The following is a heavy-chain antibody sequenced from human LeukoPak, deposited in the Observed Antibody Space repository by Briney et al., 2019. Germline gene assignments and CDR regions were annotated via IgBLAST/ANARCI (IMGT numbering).Heavy chain of an antibody. Sequence: SETLSLTCTVSGGSISSYYWSWIRQPPGKGLEWTGYIYYSGSTNYNPSLKSRVTISVDTSKNQFSLKLSSVTAADTAVYYCARARDYCSGGSCYSGSVYYYYMDVWGKGTTVTVSS. D-gene: IGHD2-15*01. V-gene: IGHV4-59*01. CDR3: ARARDYCSGGSCYSGSVYYYYMDV. J-gene: IGHJ6*03. CDR1: GGSISSYY. CDR2: IYYSGST.